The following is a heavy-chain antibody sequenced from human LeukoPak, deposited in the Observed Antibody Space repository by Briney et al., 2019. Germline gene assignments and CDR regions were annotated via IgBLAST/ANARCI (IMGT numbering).Heavy chain of an antibody. D-gene: IGHD4-23*01. V-gene: IGHV1-18*01. CDR3: ARPLTTAVPLRADTFNI. CDR2: INPYNGKT. Sequence: EASVKVSCKTSGYIFTNYGITWVRQAPGQGLEWMGWINPYNGKTNYAQNLQGRVTMTTDTSTSTAYMELRSLRSDDTAMYYCARPLTTAVPLRADTFNIWGQGTKVTVS. CDR1: GYIFTNYG. J-gene: IGHJ3*02.